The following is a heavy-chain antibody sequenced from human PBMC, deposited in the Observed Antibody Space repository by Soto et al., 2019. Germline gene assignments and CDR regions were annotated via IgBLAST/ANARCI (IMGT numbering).Heavy chain of an antibody. Sequence: SENLSLTCTVSGGSLSSGDYYWSWIRQPPGKGLEWIGYIYYSGSTYYNPSLKSRVTISVDTSKNQFSLKLSSVTAADTAVYYCARVVMNYDFWSGYSDYWGQGTLVTVSS. D-gene: IGHD3-3*01. CDR1: GGSLSSGDYY. J-gene: IGHJ4*02. CDR3: ARVVMNYDFWSGYSDY. CDR2: IYYSGST. V-gene: IGHV4-30-4*01.